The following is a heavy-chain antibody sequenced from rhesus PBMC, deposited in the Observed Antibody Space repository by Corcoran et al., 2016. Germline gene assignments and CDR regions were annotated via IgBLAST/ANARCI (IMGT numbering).Heavy chain of an antibody. CDR3: ARRLGGGYYFDY. Sequence: QLQLQESGPGLVKPSETLSVTCAVSGGSISSSYWSGIRQAPGKGLEWIGYIYGSGSSTNYNPSLKSRVTLSVDTSKNQLSLKLSSVTTADTAVYYCARRLGGGYYFDYWGQGVLVTVSS. CDR1: GGSISSSY. CDR2: IYGSGSST. D-gene: IGHD6-31*01. J-gene: IGHJ4*01. V-gene: IGHV4-169*01.